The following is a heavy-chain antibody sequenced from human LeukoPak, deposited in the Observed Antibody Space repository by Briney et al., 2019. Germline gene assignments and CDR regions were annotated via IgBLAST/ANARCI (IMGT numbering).Heavy chain of an antibody. CDR2: IYYSGST. CDR1: GGSISSYY. D-gene: IGHD6-6*01. Sequence: SETLSLTCTVSGGSISSYYWSWIRQPPGKGLEWIGYIYYSGSTNYNPSLKSRVTISVDTSKNQFSLKLSSVTAADTAVYYCARHLGSSSVPFVYWGQGTLVTVSS. V-gene: IGHV4-59*08. CDR3: ARHLGSSSVPFVY. J-gene: IGHJ4*02.